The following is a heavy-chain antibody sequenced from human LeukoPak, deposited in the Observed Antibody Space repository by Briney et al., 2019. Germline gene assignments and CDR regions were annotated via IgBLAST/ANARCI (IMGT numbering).Heavy chain of an antibody. Sequence: GGSLRLSCAASGFTFSSYRMHWVRQAPGKGLVWVSRINSDGSSTAYADSVEGRFTISRDNARNTLYLQMNSLRGDDTAVYYCARAPLHYYDSSDYSLGTFDIWGQGTMVTVSS. CDR2: INSDGSST. V-gene: IGHV3-74*01. J-gene: IGHJ3*02. CDR3: ARAPLHYYDSSDYSLGTFDI. CDR1: GFTFSSYR. D-gene: IGHD3-22*01.